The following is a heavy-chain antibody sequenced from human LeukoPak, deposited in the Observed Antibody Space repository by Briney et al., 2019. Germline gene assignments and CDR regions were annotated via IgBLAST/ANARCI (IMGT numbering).Heavy chain of an antibody. CDR2: IYYSGST. CDR3: ARDDGPSMTRTSTWYLH. J-gene: IGHJ4*02. V-gene: IGHV4-59*01. CDR1: GGSISSYY. D-gene: IGHD6-13*01. Sequence: SETRSLTCTVSGGSISSYYWSWIRQPPGKGLEWIGYIYYSGSTNYNPSLKSRVTISVDTSKNQFSLKLSSVTAADTAVYCCARDDGPSMTRTSTWYLHWGQGTLVTVSS.